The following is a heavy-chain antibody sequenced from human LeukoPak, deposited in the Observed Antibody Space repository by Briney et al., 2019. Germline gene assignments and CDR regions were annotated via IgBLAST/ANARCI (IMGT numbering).Heavy chain of an antibody. CDR2: INHSGST. CDR3: ARGQICCGGDCYSRDFDY. Sequence: SETLSLTCAVYGGSFSGYYWSWIRQPPGKGLEWIGEINHSGSTNYNPSLKSRVTISVDTSKNQFSLKLSSVTAADTAVYYCARGQICCGGDCYSRDFDYWGQGTLVTVSS. CDR1: GGSFSGYY. V-gene: IGHV4-34*01. J-gene: IGHJ4*02. D-gene: IGHD2-21*02.